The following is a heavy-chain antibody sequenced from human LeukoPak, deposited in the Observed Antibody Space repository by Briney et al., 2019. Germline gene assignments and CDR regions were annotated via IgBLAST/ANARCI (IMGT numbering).Heavy chain of an antibody. D-gene: IGHD6-6*01. CDR2: ISYDGSNK. J-gene: IGHJ4*02. CDR1: GFTFSTYA. CDR3: ARSSIAARPGQD. V-gene: IGHV3-30-3*01. Sequence: PGGSLRLSCAASGFTFSTYAMHWVRQAPGKGLEWMTFISYDGSNKYYADSVKGRFTISRDTSKNTLYLQMNSLRAEDTAVYCCARSSIAARPGQDWGQGTLVTVSS.